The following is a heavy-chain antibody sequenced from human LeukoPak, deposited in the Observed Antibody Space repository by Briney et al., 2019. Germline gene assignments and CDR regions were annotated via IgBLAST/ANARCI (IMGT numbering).Heavy chain of an antibody. J-gene: IGHJ4*02. V-gene: IGHV3-48*03. Sequence: GGSLRLSCAASGFTFSSYEMNWVRQAPGKGLEWVSYISSSGSTIYYADSVKGRFTISRDNAKNSLYLQMNSLRAEDTAVYYCARSPTGTGWYYFDYWGQGTLVTVSS. CDR1: GFTFSSYE. CDR2: ISSSGSTI. D-gene: IGHD6-19*01. CDR3: ARSPTGTGWYYFDY.